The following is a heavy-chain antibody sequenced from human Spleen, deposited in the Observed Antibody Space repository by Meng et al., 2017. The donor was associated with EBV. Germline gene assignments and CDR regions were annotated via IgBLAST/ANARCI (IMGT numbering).Heavy chain of an antibody. CDR2: INHRGSA. CDR3: SRSLGAAGPDY. CDR1: GVSFTTYY. Sequence: QVHVQQWGEGLLKPSETRSLTCAVDGVSFTTYYWTWIRQPPGKGLEWIGEINHRGSAHYNPSLKSRLTISVDTSKKQFSLKLSSVTAADTAVYYCSRSLGAAGPDYWGQGTLVTVSS. D-gene: IGHD6-13*01. J-gene: IGHJ4*02. V-gene: IGHV4-34*01.